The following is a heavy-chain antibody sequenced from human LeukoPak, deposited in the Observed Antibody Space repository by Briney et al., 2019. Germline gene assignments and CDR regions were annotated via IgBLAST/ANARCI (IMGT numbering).Heavy chain of an antibody. CDR3: ARGGAPYYDFWSGYSPAHAFDI. CDR2: INHSGST. CDR1: GGSFSGYY. J-gene: IGHJ3*02. D-gene: IGHD3-3*01. V-gene: IGHV4-34*01. Sequence: SETLSLTCAVYGGSFSGYYWSWIRQPPGQGQEWIGEINHSGSTNYNPSLKSRVTISVDTSKNQFSLKLSSVTAADTAVYYCARGGAPYYDFWSGYSPAHAFDIWGQGTMVTVSS.